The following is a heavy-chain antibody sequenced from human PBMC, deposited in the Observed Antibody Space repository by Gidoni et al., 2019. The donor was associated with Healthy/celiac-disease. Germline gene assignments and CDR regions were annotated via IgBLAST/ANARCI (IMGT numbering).Heavy chain of an antibody. CDR1: ACSFSFYY. D-gene: IGHD3-10*01. V-gene: IGHV4-34*01. CDR3: ARLRLNLTNYYGSGSAGETAMGRAYYFDY. J-gene: IGHJ4*02. CDR2: INHSGST. Sequence: QVQLQQLRSGLLKPSATPSLTCSFYACSFSFYYCSWLRLPPANGLEWIGEINHSGSTNYNPSLKSRVTISVDTSKNQCSLKLSSVTAADTAVDYCARLRLNLTNYYGSGSAGETAMGRAYYFDYWGQGTLVTVSS.